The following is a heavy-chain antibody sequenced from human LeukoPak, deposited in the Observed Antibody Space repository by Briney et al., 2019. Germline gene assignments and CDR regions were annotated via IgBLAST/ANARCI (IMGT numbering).Heavy chain of an antibody. CDR1: GGSISSGGHY. V-gene: IGHV4-31*03. Sequence: PSQTLSLTCTVSGGSISSGGHYWSWIRQHPGKGLEWIGYIYYSGSTYYNPSLKSRVTISVDTSKNQFSLKLSSVTAADTAVYYCARALRGVAAAGTPNWFDPWGQGTLVTVSS. CDR3: ARALRGVAAAGTPNWFDP. D-gene: IGHD6-13*01. CDR2: IYYSGST. J-gene: IGHJ5*02.